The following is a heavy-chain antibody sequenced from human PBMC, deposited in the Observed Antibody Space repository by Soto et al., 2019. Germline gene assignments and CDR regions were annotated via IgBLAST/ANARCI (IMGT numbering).Heavy chain of an antibody. Sequence: GASVKVSCKASGYTFTSYGISWVRQAPGQGLEWMGWISAYNGNTNYAQKLQGRVTMTTDTSTSTAYMELRSLRSDDTAVYCCARCLTMVRGVIYYYGMDVWGQGTTVTVSS. CDR2: ISAYNGNT. CDR3: ARCLTMVRGVIYYYGMDV. V-gene: IGHV1-18*01. CDR1: GYTFTSYG. J-gene: IGHJ6*02. D-gene: IGHD3-10*01.